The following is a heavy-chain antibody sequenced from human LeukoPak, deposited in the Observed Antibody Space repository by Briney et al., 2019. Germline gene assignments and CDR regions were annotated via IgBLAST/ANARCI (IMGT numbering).Heavy chain of an antibody. CDR2: MNPNSGNT. CDR1: GYTFTSYD. D-gene: IGHD6-13*01. V-gene: IGHV1-8*01. CDR3: ASVCGSSCPRYFDY. Sequence: GASXXVSCKASGYTFTSYDINWVGQATGQGREWMGWMNPNSGNTGYAQKFQGRVTMTRNTSISTAYMELSSLRSEDTAVYYCASVCGSSCPRYFDYWGQGTLVTVSS. J-gene: IGHJ4*02.